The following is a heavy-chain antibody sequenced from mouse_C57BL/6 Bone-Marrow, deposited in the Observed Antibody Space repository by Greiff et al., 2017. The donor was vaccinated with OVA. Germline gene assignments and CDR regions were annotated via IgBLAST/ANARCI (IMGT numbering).Heavy chain of an antibody. CDR2: ISNLAYSI. J-gene: IGHJ1*03. CDR1: GFTFSDYG. V-gene: IGHV5-15*01. D-gene: IGHD1-1*01. CDR3: ARTYYYGSSYWYFDV. Sequence: EVMLVESGGGLVQPGGSLKLSCAASGFTFSDYGMAWVRQAPRKGPEWVAFISNLAYSIYYADTVTGRFTISRENAKNTLYLEMSSLRSEDTAMYYCARTYYYGSSYWYFDVWGTGTTVTVS.